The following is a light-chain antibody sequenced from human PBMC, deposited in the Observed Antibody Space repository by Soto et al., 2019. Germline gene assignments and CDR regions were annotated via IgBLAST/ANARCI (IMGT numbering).Light chain of an antibody. CDR1: QSISSW. V-gene: IGKV1-5*01. J-gene: IGKJ2*01. CDR2: DSS. CDR3: QQYNSYLYT. Sequence: DIQMTQSPSTLSASVGDRVTITCRASQSISSWLAWYQQKPGKAPKLLIYDSSSLESGVPSRFSGSGSGTEFTRTISSLQPDDFATYDCQQYNSYLYTFGQGTNLEIK.